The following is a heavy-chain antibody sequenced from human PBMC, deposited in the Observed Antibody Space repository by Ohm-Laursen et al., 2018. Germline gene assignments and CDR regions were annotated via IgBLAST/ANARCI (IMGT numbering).Heavy chain of an antibody. D-gene: IGHD5-12*01. CDR3: AKTWLFRGYDYYFDY. CDR1: GFTFSSYW. Sequence: SLRLSCSASGFTFSSYWMTWVRQAPAKGLEWVANIKHDGSEKYYVDSVKGRFTISRDNAKNSLYLQMNSLRAEDTAVYYCAKTWLFRGYDYYFDYWGQGTLVTVSS. V-gene: IGHV3-7*01. J-gene: IGHJ4*02. CDR2: IKHDGSEK.